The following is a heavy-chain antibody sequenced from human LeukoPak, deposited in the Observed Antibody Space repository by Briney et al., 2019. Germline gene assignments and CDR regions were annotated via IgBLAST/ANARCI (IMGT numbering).Heavy chain of an antibody. D-gene: IGHD6-19*01. CDR2: INPNSGGT. Sequence: ASVKVSCKASGYTFTGYYMHWVRQAPGQGLEWMGWINPNSGGTNYAQKFQGRVTMTRDTSISTAYMELSRLRSDDTAVYYCARGASGWYFVDYSDYWGQGTLVTVSS. V-gene: IGHV1-2*02. CDR1: GYTFTGYY. J-gene: IGHJ4*02. CDR3: ARGASGWYFVDYSDY.